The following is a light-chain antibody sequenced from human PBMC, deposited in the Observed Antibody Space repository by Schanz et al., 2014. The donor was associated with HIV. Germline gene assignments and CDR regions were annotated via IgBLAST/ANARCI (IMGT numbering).Light chain of an antibody. CDR1: QSLLHSNGYNY. CDR3: MQALQTPR. J-gene: IGKJ2*01. CDR2: LGS. V-gene: IGKV2-28*01. Sequence: DIVMTQSPLSLPVTPGEPASISCRSSQSLLHSNGYNYLDWYLQKPGQSPQLLIYLGSNRASGVPARFSGRGSGTDFTLKISRVEAEDVGVYYCMQALQTPRFGQGTKLEIK.